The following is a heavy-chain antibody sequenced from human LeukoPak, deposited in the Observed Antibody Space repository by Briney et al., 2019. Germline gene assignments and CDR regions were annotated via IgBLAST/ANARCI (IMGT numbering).Heavy chain of an antibody. CDR2: SSGSGGST. Sequence: PGGSLRLSCAASGFTFSSYAMSWVRQAPGKGLEWVSVSSGSGGSTYYADSVKGRFTISRDNSKNTLYLQMNSLRAEDTAVYYCAKDPRYSSSWYYGYFDYWGQGTLVTVSS. D-gene: IGHD6-13*01. V-gene: IGHV3-23*01. CDR3: AKDPRYSSSWYYGYFDY. J-gene: IGHJ4*02. CDR1: GFTFSSYA.